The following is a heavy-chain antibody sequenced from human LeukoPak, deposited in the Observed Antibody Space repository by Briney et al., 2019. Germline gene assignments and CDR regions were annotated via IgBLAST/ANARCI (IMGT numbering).Heavy chain of an antibody. D-gene: IGHD5/OR15-5a*01. CDR3: ARDSVDATLGDY. CDR2: ISAYNGNT. V-gene: IGHV1-18*04. Sequence: ASVTVTCKSSGYTFTSYGISWVRQAPAQGLEWMGWISAYNGNTNNAQKLQGRVTMTTDTSTSTAYMELRSLRSDDTAVYYCARDSVDATLGDYWGQGTLVTVSS. CDR1: GYTFTSYG. J-gene: IGHJ4*02.